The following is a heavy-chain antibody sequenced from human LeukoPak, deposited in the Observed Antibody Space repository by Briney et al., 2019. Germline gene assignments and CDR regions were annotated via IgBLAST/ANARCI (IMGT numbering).Heavy chain of an antibody. J-gene: IGHJ4*02. Sequence: GGSLRLSCAASGFTFSSYAMNWVRQAPGKGLEWVSAISGRGYYANYADSVRGRFTISRDNSKNTLYLQMNSLRAEDTAVYSCAKTAVPGTRHSDYWGQGTLVTVSS. CDR1: GFTFSSYA. CDR2: ISGRGYYA. V-gene: IGHV3-23*01. D-gene: IGHD6-19*01. CDR3: AKTAVPGTRHSDY.